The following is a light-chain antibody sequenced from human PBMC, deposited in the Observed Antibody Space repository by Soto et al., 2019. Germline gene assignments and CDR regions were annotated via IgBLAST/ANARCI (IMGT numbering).Light chain of an antibody. J-gene: IGKJ1*01. CDR2: KAS. CDR1: QGFCSW. V-gene: IGKV1-5*03. Sequence: DIQMTQSPSTLSASVGDRVTITCRASQGFCSWLDWYQQTPGPAPKLLIYKASTVQSGVPSRCSGSGSGTDFTLTISSLPHDDFATYYCQHYSDNWTFGQGTKVEIK. CDR3: QHYSDNWT.